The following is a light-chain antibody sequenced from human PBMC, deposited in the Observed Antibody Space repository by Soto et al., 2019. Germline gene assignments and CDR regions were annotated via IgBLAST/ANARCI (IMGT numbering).Light chain of an antibody. Sequence: QSVLTQPASVSGSPGQSITISCTGTISDIGDYNYVSWYQQHPGKAPKLMIYDVSNRPSGVSNRSSGSKSGYTASLTISGLQPEDEADYYCSSYRSSSPLVVFGGGTKLTVL. CDR3: SSYRSSSPLVV. CDR1: ISDIGDYNY. CDR2: DVS. J-gene: IGLJ2*01. V-gene: IGLV2-14*03.